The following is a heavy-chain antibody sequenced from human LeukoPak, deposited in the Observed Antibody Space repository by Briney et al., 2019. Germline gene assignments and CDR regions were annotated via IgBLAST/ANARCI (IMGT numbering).Heavy chain of an antibody. Sequence: VGSLRLSCAASGLTVSSNCMSWVRQAPGKGLEWVSFIYSGGNTYYADSVKGRFTISRDNSKNTVHLQMNSLRAEDTAMYYCARRAGDYSHPYDYWGQGTLVTVSS. CDR2: IYSGGNT. CDR3: ARRAGDYSHPYDY. V-gene: IGHV3-53*01. J-gene: IGHJ4*02. D-gene: IGHD3-22*01. CDR1: GLTVSSNC.